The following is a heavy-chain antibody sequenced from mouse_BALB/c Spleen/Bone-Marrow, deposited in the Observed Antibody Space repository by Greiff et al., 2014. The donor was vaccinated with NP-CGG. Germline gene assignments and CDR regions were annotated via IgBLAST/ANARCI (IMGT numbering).Heavy chain of an antibody. CDR1: GYSFTGYF. CDR2: INPYNGDS. D-gene: IGHD2-2*01. V-gene: IGHV1-20*02. Sequence: EVQLQQSGPELVKPGASVKISCKASGYSFTGYFMNWVIQSHGKSLEWIGRINPYNGDSFYNQKFKGKATLTVDKSSSTAHMERRRTAYEDSADYYCARVNTDWYFDDWGAGTTVTVSS. CDR3: ARVNTDWYFDD. J-gene: IGHJ1*01.